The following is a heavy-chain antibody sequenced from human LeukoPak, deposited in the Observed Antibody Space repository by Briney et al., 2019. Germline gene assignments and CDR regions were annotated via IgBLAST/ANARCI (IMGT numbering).Heavy chain of an antibody. CDR3: SPLVPFDY. CDR2: IQYDGSKT. Sequence: GGSLRLSCAASGFTFSSYAMHWVRQAPGKGLEWVAFIQYDGSKTYYTDSVKGRFTISRDNSKNTLWLQMNSLRPEDTALYYCSPLVPFDYWGQGTLVTVSS. D-gene: IGHD6-13*01. J-gene: IGHJ4*02. CDR1: GFTFSSYA. V-gene: IGHV3-30*10.